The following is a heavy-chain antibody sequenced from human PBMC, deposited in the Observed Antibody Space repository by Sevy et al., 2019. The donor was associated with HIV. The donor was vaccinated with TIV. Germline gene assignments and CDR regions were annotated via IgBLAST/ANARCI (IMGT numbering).Heavy chain of an antibody. J-gene: IGHJ6*02. Sequence: SETLSLTCAVYGGSFSGYYWSWIRQPPGKGLECIGEINHSGSTNYNPSLKSRVTISVDTSKNQFSLKLSPVTAADTGVYYCARLVSATGTDRLRRYGIDVWGQGTTVTVSS. CDR2: INHSGST. CDR1: GGSFSGYY. V-gene: IGHV4-34*01. CDR3: ARLVSATGTDRLRRYGIDV. D-gene: IGHD1-1*01.